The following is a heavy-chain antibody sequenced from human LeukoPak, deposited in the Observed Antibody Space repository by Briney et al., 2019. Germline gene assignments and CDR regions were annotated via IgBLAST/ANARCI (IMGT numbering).Heavy chain of an antibody. CDR1: GYSISSGYY. J-gene: IGHJ4*02. CDR3: ARGGSYDY. V-gene: IGHV4-38-2*02. Sequence: SETLSLTCTVSGYSISSGYYWGWIRQPPGKGLEWIGSIYHSGSTYYNPSLKSRVTISVDTSKNQFSLKLSSVTAADTAVYYCARGGSYDYWGQGTLVTVYS. D-gene: IGHD1-26*01. CDR2: IYHSGST.